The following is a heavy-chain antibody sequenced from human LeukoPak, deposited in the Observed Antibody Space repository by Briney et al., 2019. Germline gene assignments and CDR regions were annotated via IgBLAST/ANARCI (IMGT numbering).Heavy chain of an antibody. CDR1: GYTFTSYG. V-gene: IGHV1-18*01. Sequence: ASVKVSCKASGYTFTSYGISWVRQAPGQGLEWMRWISAYNGNTNYAQKLQGRVTMTTDTSTSTAYMELRSLRSDDTAVYYCARVGRIAARSPYYFDYWGQGTLVTVSS. D-gene: IGHD6-6*01. CDR2: ISAYNGNT. CDR3: ARVGRIAARSPYYFDY. J-gene: IGHJ4*02.